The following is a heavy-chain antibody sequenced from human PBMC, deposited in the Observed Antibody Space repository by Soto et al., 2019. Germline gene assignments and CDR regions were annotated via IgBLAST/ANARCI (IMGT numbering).Heavy chain of an antibody. CDR3: ARGKQQSYYYYYMDV. D-gene: IGHD6-13*01. Sequence: GGSLRLSCAASGFTFSSYSMNWVRQAPGKGLEWVSSISSSSSYIYYADSVKGRFTISRDNAKNSLYLQMNGLRAEDTAVYYCARGKQQSYYYYYMDVWGKGTTVTVSS. CDR2: ISSSSSYI. CDR1: GFTFSSYS. V-gene: IGHV3-21*01. J-gene: IGHJ6*03.